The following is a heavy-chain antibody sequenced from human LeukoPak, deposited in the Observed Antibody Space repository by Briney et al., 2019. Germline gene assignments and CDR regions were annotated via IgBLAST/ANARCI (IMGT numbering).Heavy chain of an antibody. CDR2: IYYSGST. CDR1: GRSISSGGYY. V-gene: IGHV4-31*03. Sequence: PSDTLSLTCTLSGRSISSGGYYWRWIRQPPGEGLECIRYIYYSGSTYYIPSLKSRVTISVDTSKNQFSLKLSSGTAADTAVYYCARSRGLRENFDYWGQGTLVTVSS. D-gene: IGHD3-10*01. J-gene: IGHJ4*02. CDR3: ARSRGLRENFDY.